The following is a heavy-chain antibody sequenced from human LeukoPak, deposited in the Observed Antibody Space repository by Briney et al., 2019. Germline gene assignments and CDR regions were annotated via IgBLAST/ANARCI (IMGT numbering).Heavy chain of an antibody. CDR2: IIPIFGTA. CDR3: AGDSSSSYYFDY. Sequence: SVKVSCKASGGTFSSYAISWVRQAPGQGLEWMGGIIPIFGTANYAQKFQGRVTITADESTSTAYMELSSLRSEDTAVYYCAGDSSSSYYFDYWGQGTLVTVSS. CDR1: GGTFSSYA. D-gene: IGHD6-6*01. J-gene: IGHJ4*02. V-gene: IGHV1-69*13.